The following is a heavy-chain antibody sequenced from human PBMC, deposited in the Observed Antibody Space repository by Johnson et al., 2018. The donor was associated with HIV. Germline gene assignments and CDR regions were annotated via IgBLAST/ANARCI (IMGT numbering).Heavy chain of an antibody. CDR1: GFTFTNYA. D-gene: IGHD1-1*01. Sequence: QVQLVESGGGVVQPGGSLRLSCAASGFTFTNYAMDWVRQAPGKGLEWVAFVSSDGSNKKYADSVKGRFTISRDNSKNTVYLQMNSLRGEDTAVYYCAKASHWAFDIWGQGTMVTVSS. CDR3: AKASHWAFDI. J-gene: IGHJ3*02. V-gene: IGHV3-30*04. CDR2: VSSDGSNK.